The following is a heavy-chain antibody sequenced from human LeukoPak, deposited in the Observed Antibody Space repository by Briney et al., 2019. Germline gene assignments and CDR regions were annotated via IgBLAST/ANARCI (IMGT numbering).Heavy chain of an antibody. J-gene: IGHJ4*02. Sequence: GGSLRLSCAASGFTFSSYAMSWVRQAPGKGLEWVSAISGSGGSTYYADSVKGRFTISRDNSKNTLYLQMNSLRAEDTAVYYCAKRAIVVVVAATPSIAHYWGQGTLVTVSS. D-gene: IGHD2-15*01. CDR2: ISGSGGST. CDR1: GFTFSSYA. V-gene: IGHV3-23*01. CDR3: AKRAIVVVVAATPSIAHY.